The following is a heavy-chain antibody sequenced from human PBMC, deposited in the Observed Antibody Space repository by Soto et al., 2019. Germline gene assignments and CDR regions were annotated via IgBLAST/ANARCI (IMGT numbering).Heavy chain of an antibody. CDR2: IKQDGSEK. CDR3: ARDFTDDAFDM. Sequence: GGSLRLSCVASGITFSDFWMSWVRQAPGKGLEWVAKIKQDGSEKLYVGSVKGRFAVSRDNAKNSLYLQMNSLTAEDTAVYYCARDFTDDAFDMWGQGTMVTVSS. V-gene: IGHV3-7*03. CDR1: GITFSDFW. J-gene: IGHJ3*02.